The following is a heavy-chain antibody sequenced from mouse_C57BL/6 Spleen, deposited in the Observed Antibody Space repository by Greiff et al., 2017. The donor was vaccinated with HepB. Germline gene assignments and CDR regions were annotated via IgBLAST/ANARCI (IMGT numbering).Heavy chain of an antibody. V-gene: IGHV5-17*01. CDR2: ISSGSSTI. D-gene: IGHD3-3*01. CDR3: AREGWYYFDY. J-gene: IGHJ2*01. Sequence: EVQLKESGGGLVKPGGSLKLSCAASGFTFSDYGMHWVRQAPEKGLEWVAYISSGSSTIYYADTVKGRFTISRDNAKNTLFLQMTSLRSEDTAMYYCAREGWYYFDYWGQGTTLTVSS. CDR1: GFTFSDYG.